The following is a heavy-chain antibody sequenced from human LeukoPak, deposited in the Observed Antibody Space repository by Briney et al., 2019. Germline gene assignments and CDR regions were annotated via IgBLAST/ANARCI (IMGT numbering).Heavy chain of an antibody. V-gene: IGHV3-74*01. CDR1: GFSFSDYW. Sequence: PGGSLRLSCAASGFSFSDYWMHWVRQVPGKGLVWVSRISNDGSHTLYADSVRGRFTISRDNSKNTLFLQMNSLRADDTAVYYCAKDARRTSGWYFFDYWGQGTLVPSPQ. J-gene: IGHJ4*02. CDR3: AKDARRTSGWYFFDY. D-gene: IGHD6-19*01. CDR2: ISNDGSHT.